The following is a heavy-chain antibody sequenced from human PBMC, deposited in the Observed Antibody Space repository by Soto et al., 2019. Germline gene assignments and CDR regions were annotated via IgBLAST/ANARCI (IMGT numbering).Heavy chain of an antibody. V-gene: IGHV4-30-2*01. Sequence: QLQLQESGSGLVKPSQTLSLTCAVSGGSISSGGYSWSWIRQPPGKGLEWIGYIYHSGSTYYNPSLKSRVTIPVDRSKNQFSLKLSSVTAADTAVYYCASLNYGDYFDYWGQGTLVTVSS. CDR1: GGSISSGGYS. J-gene: IGHJ4*02. CDR3: ASLNYGDYFDY. D-gene: IGHD4-17*01. CDR2: IYHSGST.